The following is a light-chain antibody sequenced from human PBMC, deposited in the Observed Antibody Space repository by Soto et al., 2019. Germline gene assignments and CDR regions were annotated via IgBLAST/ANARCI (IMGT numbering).Light chain of an antibody. Sequence: IVLTQSPGTLSLSPGERATLSCRASQSVSSSYLAWYQQKPGQAPRLLIYGSSSRATGIPDRFSGSGSGTDFTLTISRLEPEDFAVYYCQQYGSSPLTFGGGNKVEI. CDR1: QSVSSSY. CDR2: GSS. V-gene: IGKV3-20*01. CDR3: QQYGSSPLT. J-gene: IGKJ4*01.